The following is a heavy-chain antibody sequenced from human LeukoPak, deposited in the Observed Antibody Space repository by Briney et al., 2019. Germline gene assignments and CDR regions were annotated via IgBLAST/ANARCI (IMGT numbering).Heavy chain of an antibody. J-gene: IGHJ4*02. CDR3: ARRGHGYGSPFDC. Sequence: GGFLRLSCAASGFTFSSNSMNWVRQAPGKGLEWVSMIYSGGSTYYADSVKGRFTISRDNSKNTLDLQMNSLRAEDTAVYYCARRGHGYGSPFDCWGQGTLVTVSS. CDR2: IYSGGST. V-gene: IGHV3-66*04. CDR1: GFTFSSNS. D-gene: IGHD5-18*01.